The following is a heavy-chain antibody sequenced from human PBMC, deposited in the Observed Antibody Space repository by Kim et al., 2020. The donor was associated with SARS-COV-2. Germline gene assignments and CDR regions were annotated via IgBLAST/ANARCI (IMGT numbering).Heavy chain of an antibody. V-gene: IGHV4-31*03. Sequence: SETLSLTCTVSGGSISSGGYYWSWIRQHPGKGLEWIGYIYYSGSTYYNPSLKSRVTISVDTSKNQFSLKLSSVTAADTAVYYCARDNDQNTAAGTPHWGQGTLVTVSS. J-gene: IGHJ4*02. CDR3: ARDNDQNTAAGTPH. CDR1: GGSISSGGYY. CDR2: IYYSGST. D-gene: IGHD6-13*01.